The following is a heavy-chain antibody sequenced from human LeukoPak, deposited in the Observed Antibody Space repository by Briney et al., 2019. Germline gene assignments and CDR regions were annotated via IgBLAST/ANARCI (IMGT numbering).Heavy chain of an antibody. D-gene: IGHD2-15*01. CDR1: GFTCDDYA. V-gene: IGHV3-9*01. J-gene: IGHJ6*02. CDR3: AKDLGSAITSALVLDV. Sequence: GRSLRLSCAASGFTCDDYAMHWVRQAPGKDLEWVSGITWNRDNIGYGDSVKGRFTISRDNVKNALYLQMNSLRPEDTALYYCAKDLGSAITSALVLDVWGQGTTVTVSS. CDR2: ITWNRDNI.